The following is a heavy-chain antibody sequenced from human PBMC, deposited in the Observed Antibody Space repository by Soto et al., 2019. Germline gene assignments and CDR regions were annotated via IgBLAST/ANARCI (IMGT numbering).Heavy chain of an antibody. CDR3: AIRITGTMGYYYYGMDV. D-gene: IGHD1-7*01. CDR2: INHSGST. J-gene: IGHJ6*02. CDR1: GGSFSGYY. Sequence: SETLSLTCAVYGGSFSGYYWSWIRQPPGKGLEWIGEINHSGSTNYNPSLKSRVTISVDTSKNQFSLKLSSVTAADTAVYYCAIRITGTMGYYYYGMDVRGQGTTVTVSS. V-gene: IGHV4-34*01.